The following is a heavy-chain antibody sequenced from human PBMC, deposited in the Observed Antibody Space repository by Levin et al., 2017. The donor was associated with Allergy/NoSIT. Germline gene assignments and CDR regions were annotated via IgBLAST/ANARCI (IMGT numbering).Heavy chain of an antibody. V-gene: IGHV4-38-2*01. Sequence: SETLSLTCDVSGYSISSGYYWGWIRQSPGKALEWIGSIYHSGSTYYNPSLKSRVTISVDTSKNQFSLKLNSVTAADTAIYNCAGAGTYYDGWSGWRWGQGTLVTVSA. CDR1: GYSISSGYY. CDR2: IYHSGST. J-gene: IGHJ4*02. CDR3: AGAGTYYDGWSGWR. D-gene: IGHD3-3*01.